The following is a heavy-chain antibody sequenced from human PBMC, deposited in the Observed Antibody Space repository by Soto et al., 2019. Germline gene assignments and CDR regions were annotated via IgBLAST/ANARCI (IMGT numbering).Heavy chain of an antibody. Sequence: PGESLKISCKTSGYIFTSYWIGWVRQMPGKGLEWMAIMYPGDSNTRYSPSFQGQVTISADKPITTAYLQWSSLKASDSAIYYCARSRWYYYGMDVWGQGTTVTVSS. J-gene: IGHJ6*02. V-gene: IGHV5-51*01. CDR1: GYIFTSYW. CDR2: MYPGDSNT. D-gene: IGHD2-15*01. CDR3: ARSRWYYYGMDV.